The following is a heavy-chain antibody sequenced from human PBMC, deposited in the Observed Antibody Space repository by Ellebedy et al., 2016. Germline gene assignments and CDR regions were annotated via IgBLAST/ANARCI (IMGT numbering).Heavy chain of an antibody. CDR1: GYTFTDHD. Sequence: ASVKVSXXTSGYTFTDHDINWVRQAPGQGLEWMGWMTPNSGRTGYAQKFQGRVTMTCNTSISTAYMELSSLRSEDTAVYYCARRGLRFVSYFALDVWGQGTTVTVSS. CDR2: MTPNSGRT. CDR3: ARRGLRFVSYFALDV. V-gene: IGHV1-8*01. D-gene: IGHD2-8*01. J-gene: IGHJ6*02.